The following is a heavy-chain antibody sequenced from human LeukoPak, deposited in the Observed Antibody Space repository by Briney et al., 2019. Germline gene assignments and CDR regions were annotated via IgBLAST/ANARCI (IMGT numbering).Heavy chain of an antibody. CDR1: GFNFSPYS. D-gene: IGHD3-10*01. Sequence: GGSLRLSCAASGFNFSPYSMSWVRQAPGKGLEWVSVIYSGGSTYYADSVKGRFTISRDNSKNTLYLQMNSLRAEDTAVYYCAHSMVRGVILDYWGQGSLVTVSS. V-gene: IGHV3-66*02. CDR3: AHSMVRGVILDY. CDR2: IYSGGST. J-gene: IGHJ4*02.